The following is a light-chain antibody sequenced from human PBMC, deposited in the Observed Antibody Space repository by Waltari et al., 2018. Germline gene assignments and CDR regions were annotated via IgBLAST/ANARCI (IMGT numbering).Light chain of an antibody. CDR2: AAS. CDR3: QQGYNAPYT. V-gene: IGKV1-39*01. J-gene: IGKJ2*01. CDR1: QNIISY. Sequence: DIQMTQSPSSLSASVGDRVTITCRASQNIISYLNWYQQKPGKVPKILISAASNLQTGFPSRFSGSGSGKDFTLTISGLQPEDFAVYSGQQGYNAPYTFGPGTNLELK.